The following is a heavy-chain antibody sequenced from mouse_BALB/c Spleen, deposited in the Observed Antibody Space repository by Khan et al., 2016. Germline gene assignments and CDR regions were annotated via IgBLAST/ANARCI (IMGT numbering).Heavy chain of an antibody. CDR1: GFSLTSYG. CDR3: ARDRSMADY. Sequence: QVQLKESGPGLVAPSQSLSITCTVSGFSLTSYGVHWVRQPPGKGLEWLGVILAGGSTNYNSALMSRLSISKDNSKSQVFLKMNSLQTDDTARYYCARDRSMADYWGQETSVTVSS. D-gene: IGHD2-14*01. J-gene: IGHJ4*01. CDR2: ILAGGST. V-gene: IGHV2-9*02.